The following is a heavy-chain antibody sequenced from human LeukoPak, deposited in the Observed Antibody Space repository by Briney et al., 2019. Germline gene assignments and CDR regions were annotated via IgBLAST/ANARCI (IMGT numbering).Heavy chain of an antibody. V-gene: IGHV3-23*01. CDR3: ARDFWATNYYYGMDV. J-gene: IGHJ6*02. Sequence: GGSLRLSCAASGFTFRNYAMAWVRQAPGKGLECVSAISGSGDSVRHADSVKGRFTIPRDNPKNTLYLQMDNLRAEDTALYYCARDFWATNYYYGMDVWGQGTTVTVS. D-gene: IGHD3-3*01. CDR2: ISGSGDSV. CDR1: GFTFRNYA.